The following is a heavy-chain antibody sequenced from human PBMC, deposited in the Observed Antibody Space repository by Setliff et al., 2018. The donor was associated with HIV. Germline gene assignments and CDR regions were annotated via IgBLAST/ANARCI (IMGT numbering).Heavy chain of an antibody. V-gene: IGHV3-53*01. J-gene: IGHJ4*02. Sequence: HPGGSLRLSCAASGFTVSSNYMSWVRQAPGKGLEWVSVIYSGGSTYYADSVKGRFTISRDNAQNSLYLQMSSLKVEDTAVYYCARDLAYWGQGTLVTVSS. CDR1: GFTVSSNY. CDR2: IYSGGST. CDR3: ARDLAY.